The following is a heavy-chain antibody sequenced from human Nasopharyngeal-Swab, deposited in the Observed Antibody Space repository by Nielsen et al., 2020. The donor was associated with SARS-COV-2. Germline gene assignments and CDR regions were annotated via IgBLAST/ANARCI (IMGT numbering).Heavy chain of an antibody. CDR3: AREIRGSGSYQNWFDP. V-gene: IGHV3-21*01. J-gene: IGHJ5*02. Sequence: GESLTISCAAYGFTFSSYGINWVRQAPGQGLEWVSFISSSSTYIYYADSVKGRFTISRDNAKNSLYLQMNSLRAEDTAIYYCAREIRGSGSYQNWFDPWGQGTLVTVSS. CDR2: ISSSSTYI. CDR1: GFTFSSYG. D-gene: IGHD3-10*01.